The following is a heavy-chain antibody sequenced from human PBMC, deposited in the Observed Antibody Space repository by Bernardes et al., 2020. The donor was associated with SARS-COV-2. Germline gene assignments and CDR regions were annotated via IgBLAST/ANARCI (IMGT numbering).Heavy chain of an antibody. V-gene: IGHV3-11*01. D-gene: IGHD3-9*01. J-gene: IGHJ4*02. Sequence: GGSLRLSCVASGFTFSDYYMSWVRQAPGKGLEWVSFISTSGRTIYDADSVKGRFTISRDNTVNSLYLQINSLRVEDTAVYYCATAGSYYDILTAHSEALALDHWGQGTLITVSS. CDR3: ATAGSYYDILTAHSEALALDH. CDR1: GFTFSDYY. CDR2: ISTSGRTI.